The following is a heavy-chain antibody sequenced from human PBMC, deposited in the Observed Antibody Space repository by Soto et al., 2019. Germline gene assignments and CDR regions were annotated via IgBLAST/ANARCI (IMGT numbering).Heavy chain of an antibody. D-gene: IGHD5-18*01. CDR2: ILPIFGTP. CDR1: GGTFSNSA. V-gene: IGHV1-69*01. J-gene: IGHJ4*02. CDR3: GGTSEALDTSMLKGLAH. Sequence: QVQLVQSGTEVKKPGSSVKVSCKASGGTFSNSAIIWVRQAPGQELEWMGGILPIFGTPNYVQKFQGRLTISADEFSSTAYMELNIRRSENTAVYLCGGTSEALDTSMLKGLAHWGQGRLVIVSS.